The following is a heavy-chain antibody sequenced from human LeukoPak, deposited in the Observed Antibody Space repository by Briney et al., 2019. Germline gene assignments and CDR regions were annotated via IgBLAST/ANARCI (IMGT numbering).Heavy chain of an antibody. CDR1: GFTFSSYA. Sequence: GGSLRLSCAASGFTFSSYAMSWVRQAPGKGLEWVSAISGSGGTTYYADSVKGRFTFSRDNSKNTPYLQMNSLRAEDTAVYYCAKGGGYDFWSGYSRFFDYWGQGTLVTVSS. D-gene: IGHD3-3*01. V-gene: IGHV3-23*01. CDR3: AKGGGYDFWSGYSRFFDY. CDR2: ISGSGGTT. J-gene: IGHJ4*02.